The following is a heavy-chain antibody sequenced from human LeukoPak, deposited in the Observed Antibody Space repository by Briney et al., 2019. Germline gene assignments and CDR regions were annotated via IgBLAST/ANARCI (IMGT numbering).Heavy chain of an antibody. CDR1: GYSISSGYY. Sequence: SETLSLTCSVSGYSISSGYYWTFIRQPPGKGLEWIGGIYHTGHTFYNPSLKSRVTISVETSKNQFSLKLNSVTAADTAVYYCAKSSGSYGFPGGVFDYWGQGTLVTVSS. D-gene: IGHD1-26*01. CDR3: AKSSGSYGFPGGVFDY. CDR2: IYHTGHT. V-gene: IGHV4-38-2*02. J-gene: IGHJ4*02.